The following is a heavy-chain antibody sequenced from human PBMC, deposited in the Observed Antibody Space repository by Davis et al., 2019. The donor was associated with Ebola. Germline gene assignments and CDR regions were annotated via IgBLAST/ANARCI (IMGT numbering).Heavy chain of an antibody. V-gene: IGHV5-51*01. CDR2: IYPGDSDA. CDR3: ASLRRTITGMDDGFDI. Sequence: GESLKISCKGSGYSFTSYWIGWVRQMPGKGLEWMGSIYPGDSDARYSPSFQGQVTISADKSITTAYLQWPRLTASDSAMYYCASLRRTITGMDDGFDIWGEGTMVTVSS. J-gene: IGHJ3*02. D-gene: IGHD2-8*02. CDR1: GYSFTSYW.